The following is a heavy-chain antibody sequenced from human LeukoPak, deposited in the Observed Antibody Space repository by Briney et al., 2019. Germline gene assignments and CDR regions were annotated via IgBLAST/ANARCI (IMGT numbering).Heavy chain of an antibody. Sequence: GGSLRLSCAASGFTFSSYAMHWVRQAPGKGLERVAVISYDGSNKYYADSVKGRFTISRDNSKNTLYLQMNSLRAEDTAVYYCAVDYSYPYYYGMDVWGQGTTVTVSS. V-gene: IGHV3-30*04. CDR2: ISYDGSNK. CDR1: GFTFSSYA. CDR3: AVDYSYPYYYGMDV. D-gene: IGHD2-15*01. J-gene: IGHJ6*02.